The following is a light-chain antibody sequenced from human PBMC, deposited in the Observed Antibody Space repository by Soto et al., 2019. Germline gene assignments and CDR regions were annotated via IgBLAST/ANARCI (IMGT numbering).Light chain of an antibody. J-gene: IGKJ2*01. CDR2: AAS. V-gene: IGKV1-39*01. CDR3: QLRYSTSQNT. Sequence: DIQMTQSPSSLSASVGDRVTITCRASQSIGYDLNWYQQKTGTAPKILIYAASSLQSGGPSRFSGGGSGTDFTLTISSLQPEDYATSYCQLRYSTSQNTFGQGTKLEIK. CDR1: QSIGYD.